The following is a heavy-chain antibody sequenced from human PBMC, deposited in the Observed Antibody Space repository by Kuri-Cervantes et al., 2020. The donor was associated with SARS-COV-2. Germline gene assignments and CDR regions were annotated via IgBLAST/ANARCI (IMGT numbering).Heavy chain of an antibody. Sequence: ESLKIYCTVSGGSISSSSYYWGWIRQPPGKGLEWIGEVNHRGDTNYNPSLKSRVTMSVDTSKNQFSLKLSSVTAADTAVYYCARGPEFTYYFDYWGQGTLVTVSS. CDR1: GGSISSSSYY. V-gene: IGHV4-39*07. CDR2: VNHRGDT. CDR3: ARGPEFTYYFDY. J-gene: IGHJ4*02.